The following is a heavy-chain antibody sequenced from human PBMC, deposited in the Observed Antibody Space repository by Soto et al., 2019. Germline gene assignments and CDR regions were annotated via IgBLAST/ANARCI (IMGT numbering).Heavy chain of an antibody. CDR1: GGSITSGVYS. CDR3: GRGQNYPIEALDL. V-gene: IGHV4-30-2*01. CDR2: VYHSGIT. J-gene: IGHJ3*01. D-gene: IGHD3-10*01. Sequence: QLQLQESGSGLVKPSQTLSLTCALSGGSITSGVYSWNWIRQPTGKGMEWIGYVYHSGITYYNPSRESPVSISVDMSKSQFSLKLSSVNAADTAVYFCGRGQNYPIEALDLWGQGTKVTVSS.